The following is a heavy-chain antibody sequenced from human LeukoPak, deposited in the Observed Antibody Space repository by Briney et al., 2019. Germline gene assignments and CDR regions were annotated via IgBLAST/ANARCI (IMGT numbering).Heavy chain of an antibody. D-gene: IGHD3-9*01. Sequence: PSETLSLTCTVSGGSISSSSDYWGWIRQPPGKGLEWMGSIYYSGSTYYNPSLKSRVTISVDTSKNQFSLKLSSVTAADTAVYYCARLLPKRYFEWLLSVSGWFDPWGQGTLVTVSS. CDR2: IYYSGST. CDR1: GGSISSSSDY. CDR3: ARLLPKRYFEWLLSVSGWFDP. J-gene: IGHJ5*02. V-gene: IGHV4-39*01.